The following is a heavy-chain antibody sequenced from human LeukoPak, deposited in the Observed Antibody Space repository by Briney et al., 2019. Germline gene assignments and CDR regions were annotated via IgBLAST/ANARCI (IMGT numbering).Heavy chain of an antibody. J-gene: IGHJ4*02. D-gene: IGHD3-3*01. Sequence: GASVKVSCKVSGYNLIELSMHWVRLAPGKGLEWMGGFDPGDSETVNAQKFQGRVTMTEDTSTDTAYMELSSLRSEDTAIYYCATSVDGLVTIRTYLELWGQGTPVTVSS. CDR2: FDPGDSET. CDR1: GYNLIELS. V-gene: IGHV1-24*01. CDR3: ATSVDGLVTIRTYLEL.